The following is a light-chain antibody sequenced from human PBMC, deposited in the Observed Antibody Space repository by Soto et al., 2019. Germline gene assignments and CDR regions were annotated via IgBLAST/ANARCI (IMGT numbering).Light chain of an antibody. J-gene: IGKJ1*01. V-gene: IGKV1-5*03. CDR3: QQYNSYLWT. Sequence: GDIVTITCRASQSISSWLAWYQQKPGKAPKLLIYEASNLQSGVPSRFSGSGSGTKFTLTISSLQPDDFATYYCQQYNSYLWTFGQGTKVDI. CDR1: QSISSW. CDR2: EAS.